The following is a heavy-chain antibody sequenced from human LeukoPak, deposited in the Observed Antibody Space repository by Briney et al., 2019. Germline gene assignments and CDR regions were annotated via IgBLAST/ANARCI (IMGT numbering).Heavy chain of an antibody. CDR1: GGSISSYY. CDR2: IYTSGST. J-gene: IGHJ2*01. Sequence: SETLSLTCTVSGGSISSYYWSWIRQPAGKGLEWIGRIYTSGSTNYNPSLKSRLTMSVDTSKNQFSLKLSSVTAADTAVYYCARARGYSYGFYWYFDLWGRGTLVTVSS. V-gene: IGHV4-4*07. D-gene: IGHD5-18*01. CDR3: ARARGYSYGFYWYFDL.